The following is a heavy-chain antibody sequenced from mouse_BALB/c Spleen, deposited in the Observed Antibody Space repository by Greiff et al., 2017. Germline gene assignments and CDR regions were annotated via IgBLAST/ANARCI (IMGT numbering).Heavy chain of an antibody. Sequence: EVKLVESGAELVKPGASVKLSCTASGFNIKDTYMHWVKQRPEQGLEWIGRIDPANGNTKYDPKFQGKATITADTSSNTAYLQLSSLTSEDTAVYYCARSYDYEAYWGQGTLVTVSA. CDR2: IDPANGNT. V-gene: IGHV14-3*02. CDR3: ARSYDYEAY. CDR1: GFNIKDTY. J-gene: IGHJ3*01. D-gene: IGHD2-4*01.